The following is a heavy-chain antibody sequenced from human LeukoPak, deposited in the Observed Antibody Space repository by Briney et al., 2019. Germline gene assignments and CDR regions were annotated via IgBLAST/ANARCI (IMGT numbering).Heavy chain of an antibody. J-gene: IGHJ4*02. Sequence: GGSLRLSCAASGFTFSSYSMNWVRQAPGKGLEWVSSISSSSSYIYYADSVKGRFTISRDNAKNSLYLQMNSLRAEDTAVYYCASHQTKYYYGSGSYSQSGTFDYWGQGTLVTVSS. CDR3: ASHQTKYYYGSGSYSQSGTFDY. D-gene: IGHD3-10*01. CDR2: ISSSSSYI. V-gene: IGHV3-21*01. CDR1: GFTFSSYS.